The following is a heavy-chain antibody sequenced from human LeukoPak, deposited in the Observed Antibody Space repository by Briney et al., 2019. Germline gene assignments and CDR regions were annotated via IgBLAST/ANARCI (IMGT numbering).Heavy chain of an antibody. J-gene: IGHJ5*02. CDR2: ISYIGST. D-gene: IGHD4-17*01. CDR1: GGSISSHY. Sequence: PSETLSLTCTVSGGSISSHYWSWIRQPPGKGLEWIGYISYIGSTNYNPSLKSRVTISVDTSKNQFSLKLSSVTAADTAVYYCARQHSSYGDFNNWFDPWGQGTLVTVSS. CDR3: ARQHSSYGDFNNWFDP. V-gene: IGHV4-59*08.